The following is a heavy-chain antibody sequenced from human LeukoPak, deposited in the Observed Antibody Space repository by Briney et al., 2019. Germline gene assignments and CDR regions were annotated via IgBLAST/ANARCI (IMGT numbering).Heavy chain of an antibody. CDR3: ARGRGWLQSTPFDY. V-gene: IGHV4-59*01. CDR1: GDSISTYY. CDR2: IYYSGST. J-gene: IGHJ4*02. D-gene: IGHD5-24*01. Sequence: SETLSPTCTVSGDSISTYYWSWIRQPPGKGLEWVGYIYYSGSTNYNPSLKSRVTMSVDTSKNQFSLKLSSVTAADTAVYYCARGRGWLQSTPFDYWGQGSLVTVSS.